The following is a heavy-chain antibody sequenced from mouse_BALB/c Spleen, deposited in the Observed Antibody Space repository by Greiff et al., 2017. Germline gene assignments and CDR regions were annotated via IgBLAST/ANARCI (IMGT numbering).Heavy chain of an antibody. Sequence: GGGLVQPKGSLKLSCAASGFTFNTYAMNWVRQAPGKGLEWVARIRSKSNNYATYYADSVKDRFTISRDDSQSMLYLQMNNLKTEDTAMYYCVRQGDYYGSSLDYRGQGTTLTVSP. CDR3: VRQGDYYGSSLDY. J-gene: IGHJ2*01. D-gene: IGHD1-1*01. V-gene: IGHV10-1*02. CDR1: GFTFNTYA. CDR2: IRSKSNNYAT.